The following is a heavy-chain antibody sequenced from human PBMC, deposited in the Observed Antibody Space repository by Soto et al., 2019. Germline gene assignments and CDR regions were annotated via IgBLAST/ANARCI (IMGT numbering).Heavy chain of an antibody. CDR1: GFKFDDYA. CDR3: VKDSDYVWGSYRSWFDP. V-gene: IGHV3-9*01. Sequence: EVQLVESGGGLVQPGRSLRLSCVASGFKFDDYAMHWVRQAPGQGLEWVAGISWNSGSIDYAESVKGRFTISRDSADNSLYLQMNRLRAEDTALYYCVKDSDYVWGSYRSWFDPWGQGTLVTVSS. D-gene: IGHD3-16*02. CDR2: ISWNSGSI. J-gene: IGHJ5*02.